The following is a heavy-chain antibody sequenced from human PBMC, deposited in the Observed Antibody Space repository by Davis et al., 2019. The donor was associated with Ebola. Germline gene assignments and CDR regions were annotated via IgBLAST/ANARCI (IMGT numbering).Heavy chain of an antibody. CDR1: GFTVSSYG. Sequence: PGGSLRLSCAASGFTVSSYGMHWVRQAPGKGLEWVAVIWYDGSNKYYADSVKGRFTISRDNSKNTLYLQMNSLRAEDTAVYYCARVDDCGDCDYWGQGTLVTVSS. J-gene: IGHJ4*02. CDR3: ARVDDCGDCDY. V-gene: IGHV3-33*01. CDR2: IWYDGSNK. D-gene: IGHD4-17*01.